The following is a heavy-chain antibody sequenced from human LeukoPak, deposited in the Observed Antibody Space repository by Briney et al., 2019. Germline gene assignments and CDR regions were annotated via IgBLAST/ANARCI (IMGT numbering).Heavy chain of an antibody. CDR1: GNTFTVFH. V-gene: IGHV1-2*02. D-gene: IGHD3-10*01. Sequence: ASVKVSCKPSGNTFTVFHMHWVRQAPGRGLEWMGWIHPNSGATKYAQKFQGRVAMTMDTSINTAYMELTSLRSDDTAVYYCASGVQNYYGSGRSWFDPWGQGTLVTVSS. CDR2: IHPNSGAT. CDR3: ASGVQNYYGSGRSWFDP. J-gene: IGHJ5*02.